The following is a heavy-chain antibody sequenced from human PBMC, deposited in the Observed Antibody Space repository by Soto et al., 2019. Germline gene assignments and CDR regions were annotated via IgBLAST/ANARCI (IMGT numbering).Heavy chain of an antibody. J-gene: IGHJ4*02. V-gene: IGHV4-59*12. CDR2: IYYSGST. CDR3: ARERCMVRGSTPGIDF. CDR1: GGSITSYY. D-gene: IGHD3-10*01. Sequence: PSETLSLTCTVSGGSITSYYWSWIRQPPGKGLEWIGYIYYSGSTYYNPSLKSRVTISVDTSKNQFSLKLSSVTAADTAVYYCARERCMVRGSTPGIDFCGQATLVTLSS.